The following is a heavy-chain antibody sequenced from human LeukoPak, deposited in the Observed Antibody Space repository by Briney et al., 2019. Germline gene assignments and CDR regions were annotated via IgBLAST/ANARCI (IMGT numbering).Heavy chain of an antibody. Sequence: GGSLGLSCTASGFALSGYWMHWVRQAPGKGLVWVSRSSADGSSAVYADSVKGRFTISRDNARNTLYLQMNSPRPEDTATYFCTRVVVGATGLFDSWGQGTLVTVSS. CDR1: GFALSGYW. J-gene: IGHJ4*02. D-gene: IGHD2-15*01. CDR3: TRVVVGATGLFDS. CDR2: SSADGSSA. V-gene: IGHV3-74*01.